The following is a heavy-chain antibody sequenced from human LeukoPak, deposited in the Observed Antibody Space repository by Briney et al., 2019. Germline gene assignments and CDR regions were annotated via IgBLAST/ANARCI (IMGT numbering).Heavy chain of an antibody. CDR3: ARAYYDSSGLPFDY. CDR2: IIPIFGTA. V-gene: IGHV1-69*05. J-gene: IGHJ4*02. CDR1: GGTFSSYA. D-gene: IGHD3-22*01. Sequence: SVKVSCKASGGTFSSYAISWLRQAPGQGLEWMGGIIPIFGTANYAQKFQGRVTITTDESTSTAYMELSSLRPEDTAVYYCARAYYDSSGLPFDYWGQGTLVTVSS.